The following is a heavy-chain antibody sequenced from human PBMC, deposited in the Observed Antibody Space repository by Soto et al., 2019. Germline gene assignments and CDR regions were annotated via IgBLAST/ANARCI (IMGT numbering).Heavy chain of an antibody. Sequence: SVKVSCKASGGTFSSYTISWVRQAPGQGLEWMGRIIPILGIANYAQKFQGRVTITADKSTSTAYMELSSLRSEDTAVYYCAALPRVYYDILTGPERFDPWGQGTLVTVSS. V-gene: IGHV1-69*02. CDR3: AALPRVYYDILTGPERFDP. CDR2: IIPILGIA. D-gene: IGHD3-9*01. CDR1: GGTFSSYT. J-gene: IGHJ5*02.